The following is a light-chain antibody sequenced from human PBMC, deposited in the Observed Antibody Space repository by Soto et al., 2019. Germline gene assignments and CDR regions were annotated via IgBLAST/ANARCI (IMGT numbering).Light chain of an antibody. CDR1: SSNTGAGYD. J-gene: IGLJ3*02. Sequence: QSGLTQPPSGRGAPRKRVTISCTGNSSNTGAGYDVHSYQQLPGAAPKLVILGNRNRPSGVPERFSGSKSGTSASLAITGLQAEDEADYYCQAYDYSLTASVFGGGTQLTVL. CDR2: GNR. CDR3: QAYDYSLTASV. V-gene: IGLV1-40*01.